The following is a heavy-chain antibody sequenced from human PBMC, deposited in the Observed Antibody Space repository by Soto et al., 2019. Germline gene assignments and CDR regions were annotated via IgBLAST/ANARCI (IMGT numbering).Heavy chain of an antibody. CDR1: GSSRSTSGVG. Sequence: QITLKESGPTLVKPTQTLTLTCTSSGSSRSTSGVGVGWIRQPPGKALEWLALIYWDDDKRYSPSLKSRLTITKDTSTNQVVLTVTNMDPVDTATYYCAHSPYRLVLTYFDYWGQGTLVTVSS. D-gene: IGHD2-2*01. V-gene: IGHV2-5*02. CDR2: IYWDDDK. CDR3: AHSPYRLVLTYFDY. J-gene: IGHJ4*02.